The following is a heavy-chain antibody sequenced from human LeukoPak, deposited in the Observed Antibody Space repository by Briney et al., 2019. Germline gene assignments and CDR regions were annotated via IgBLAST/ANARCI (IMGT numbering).Heavy chain of an antibody. V-gene: IGHV5-51*01. Sequence: GESLKISCKGIGYSFTTLWIGWVRQMPGKGLEWMGIIYPADSDTRYSPSFRGQVTISADKSIRTAYLQWRSLKASDTAMYYRATSAYYYYFHNWGQGTLVTVSS. CDR2: IYPADSDT. J-gene: IGHJ4*02. CDR1: GYSFTTLW. D-gene: IGHD3-22*01. CDR3: ATSAYYYYFHN.